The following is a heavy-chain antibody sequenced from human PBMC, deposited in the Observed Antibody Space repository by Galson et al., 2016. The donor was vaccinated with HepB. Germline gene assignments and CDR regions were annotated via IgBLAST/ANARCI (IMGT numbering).Heavy chain of an antibody. V-gene: IGHV3-15*01. CDR3: TKGRVYYYGMDV. CDR1: GFTFSNAW. J-gene: IGHJ6*02. D-gene: IGHD6-13*01. Sequence: SLRLSCAASGFTFSNAWMSWVRQAPGKGLEWVGRIKSKTDGGTTDYAAPVKGRFTISRDDSKNTLYLQMNSLKTEEAAVYYCTKGRVYYYGMDVWGQGTTVTVSS. CDR2: IKSKTDGGTT.